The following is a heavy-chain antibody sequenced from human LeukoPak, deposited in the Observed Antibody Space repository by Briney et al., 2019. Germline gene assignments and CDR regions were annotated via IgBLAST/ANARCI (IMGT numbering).Heavy chain of an antibody. D-gene: IGHD1-1*01. V-gene: IGHV3-33*08. Sequence: GVSLRLSCAASGFTFNTYAMHGVRQAPGKGLEWVAFIWFDGSNKHYADSVKGRFTISRDNSEDTLYLQMNSLRAEDTAVYYCVRDPSGSGFAFDSWGQGALVTVSS. J-gene: IGHJ4*02. CDR2: IWFDGSNK. CDR3: VRDPSGSGFAFDS. CDR1: GFTFNTYA.